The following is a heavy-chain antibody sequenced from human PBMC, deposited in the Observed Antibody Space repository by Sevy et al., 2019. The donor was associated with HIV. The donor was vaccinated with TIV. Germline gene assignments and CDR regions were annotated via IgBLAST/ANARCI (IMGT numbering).Heavy chain of an antibody. CDR1: GFTFINHA. J-gene: IGHJ6*02. D-gene: IGHD5-12*01. CDR3: ARELNSGYANYYYYGMDV. CDR2: ISYDGSNK. Sequence: GGSLRLSCAASGFTFINHAMHWVRQVPGKGLEWVTVISYDGSNKYYADSVKGRFTISRDTSKSTVYLQMDSLRAEDTAVYYCARELNSGYANYYYYGMDVWGQGTTVTVSS. V-gene: IGHV3-30*04.